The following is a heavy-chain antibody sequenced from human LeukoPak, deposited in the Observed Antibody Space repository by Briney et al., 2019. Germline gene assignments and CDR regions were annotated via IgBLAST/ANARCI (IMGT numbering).Heavy chain of an antibody. V-gene: IGHV1-18*04. CDR1: GYTFTSYG. J-gene: IGHJ4*02. CDR2: IGAYNGNT. Sequence: ASVKVSCKASGYTFTSYGISWVRQAPGQGLEWMGWIGAYNGNTNYAQKLQGRVTMTTDTSTSTAYMELRSLRSDDTAVYYCARDGGIIVVVPAVDYWGQGTLVTVSS. D-gene: IGHD2-2*01. CDR3: ARDGGIIVVVPAVDY.